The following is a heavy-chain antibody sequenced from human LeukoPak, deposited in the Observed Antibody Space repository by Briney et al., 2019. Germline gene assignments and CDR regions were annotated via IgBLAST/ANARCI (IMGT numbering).Heavy chain of an antibody. CDR1: GFTFSSYS. V-gene: IGHV3-48*01. J-gene: IGHJ5*02. Sequence: PGGSLRLSCAASGFTFSSYSMNWVRQAPGKGLEWVSYISSSSSTIYYADSVKGRFTISRDNAKNSLYLQMNSLRAEDTAVYYCAREIRVVVPAAKYNWFDPWGQGTLVTVSS. CDR2: ISSSSSTI. D-gene: IGHD2-2*01. CDR3: AREIRVVVPAAKYNWFDP.